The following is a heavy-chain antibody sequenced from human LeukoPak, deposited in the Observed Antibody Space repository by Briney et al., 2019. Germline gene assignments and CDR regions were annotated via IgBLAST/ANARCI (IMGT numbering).Heavy chain of an antibody. CDR1: GFTFSSYS. CDR3: AGEGGVALDY. J-gene: IGHJ4*02. CDR2: ISSSSSTI. Sequence: PGGSLRLSCAASGFTFSSYSMNWVRQAPGKGLEWVSYISSSSSTIYYADSVKGRFTISRDNAKNSLYLQMNSLRAEDTAVYYCAGEGGVALDYWGQGTLVTVSS. V-gene: IGHV3-48*01. D-gene: IGHD3-16*01.